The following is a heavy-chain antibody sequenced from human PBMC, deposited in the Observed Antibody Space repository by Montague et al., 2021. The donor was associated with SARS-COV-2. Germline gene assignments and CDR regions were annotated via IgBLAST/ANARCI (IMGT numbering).Heavy chain of an antibody. CDR2: INYSGST. Sequence: SETLSLTCTVYGGSFSGYYWSWIRQSPGKGLEWIGEINYSGSTNYNPSLKSRVTISVDTSKNQFSLKLSSVTAADTAVYYCARPVSCGCRRFELWGQGTPVTVSS. CDR3: ARPVSCGCRRFEL. CDR1: GGSFSGYY. V-gene: IGHV4-34*01. J-gene: IGHJ4*02. D-gene: IGHD6-19*01.